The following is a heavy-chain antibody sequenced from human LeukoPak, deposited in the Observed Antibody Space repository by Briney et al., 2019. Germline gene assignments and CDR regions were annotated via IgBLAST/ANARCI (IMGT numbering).Heavy chain of an antibody. J-gene: IGHJ4*02. CDR1: GYTFTSYA. D-gene: IGHD6-19*01. Sequence: ASVKVSCKASGYTFTSYAMNWVRQAPGQGLEWMGWINTNTGNPTYAQGFTGRSVFSLDTSVSTAYLQISSLKAEDTAVYYCAIPNEPYSSGWSLDYWGQGTLVTVSS. CDR2: INTNTGNP. CDR3: AIPNEPYSSGWSLDY. V-gene: IGHV7-4-1*02.